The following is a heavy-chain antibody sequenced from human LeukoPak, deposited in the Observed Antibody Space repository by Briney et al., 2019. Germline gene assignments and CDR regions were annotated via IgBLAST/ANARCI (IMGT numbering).Heavy chain of an antibody. CDR3: ARESRSSSWYVGGYYGMDV. V-gene: IGHV4-59*01. CDR2: IYYSGST. CDR1: GGSISSYY. D-gene: IGHD6-13*01. J-gene: IGHJ6*02. Sequence: PETLSLTCTVSGGSISSYYWSWIRQPPGKGLEWIGYIYYSGSTNYNPSLKSRVTISVDTSKNQFSLKLSSVTAADTAVYYCARESRSSSWYVGGYYGMDVWGQGTTVTISS.